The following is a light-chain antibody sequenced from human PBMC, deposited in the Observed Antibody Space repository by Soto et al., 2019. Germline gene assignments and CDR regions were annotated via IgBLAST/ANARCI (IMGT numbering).Light chain of an antibody. V-gene: IGKV3-15*01. CDR1: QSVDIN. J-gene: IGKJ1*01. CDR2: GAS. Sequence: IVLTQSPATLSLWTEETVTLSFRASQSVDINLAWYQQKPGQAPRLLIYGASTRATDMPGTFSGRGSGTEFTLTISSLRPEDFGVYYCQQYRSWPRTFGQGTKVDIK. CDR3: QQYRSWPRT.